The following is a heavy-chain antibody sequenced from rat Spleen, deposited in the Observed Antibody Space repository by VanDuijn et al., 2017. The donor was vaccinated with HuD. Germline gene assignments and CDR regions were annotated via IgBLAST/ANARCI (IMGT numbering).Heavy chain of an antibody. CDR2: ISPSGGST. J-gene: IGHJ2*01. V-gene: IGHV5-19*01. CDR1: GFSFSNYA. CDR3: TRGDGGLGG. Sequence: EVQLVESGGGLVQPGRSLKLSCAASGFSFSNYAMHWIRQTPTKGLEWVASISPSGGSTYSRDSVKGRFTISRDDAKSTLYLQMDSLRSEDTATYSCTRGDGGLGGWGQGVMVTVSS. D-gene: IGHD1-11*01.